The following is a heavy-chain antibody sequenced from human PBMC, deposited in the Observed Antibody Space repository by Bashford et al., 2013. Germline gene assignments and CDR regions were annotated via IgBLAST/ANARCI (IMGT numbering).Heavy chain of an antibody. CDR1: GYTFTDYH. Sequence: ASVKVSCKASGYTFTDYHMQWVRQAPGQGLECMGWINPDSGGTTFAQKFQGRVTMTRDSSTSTAYMELRGLRSDDTAIYYCARDRSSSDYWGQGTLVTVSS. D-gene: IGHD6-6*01. J-gene: IGHJ4*02. CDR3: ARDRSSSDY. V-gene: IGHV1-2*02. CDR2: INPDSGGT.